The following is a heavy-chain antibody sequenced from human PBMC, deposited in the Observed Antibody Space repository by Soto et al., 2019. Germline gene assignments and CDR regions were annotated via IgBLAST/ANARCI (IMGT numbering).Heavy chain of an antibody. V-gene: IGHV1-69*02. J-gene: IGHJ4*02. CDR2: VNPIVGMS. CDR1: GGTFNFYT. D-gene: IGHD3-10*01. CDR3: ATRYGSGSTHFDY. Sequence: QVQLVQSGAEVKKPGSSVRLSCTASGGTFNFYTINWVRQAPGQRLEWVGMVNPIVGMSSSASKFQDRVTMTTDKSTNNAYMDLTSLKSEDTAAYYCATRYGSGSTHFDYWGQGTLVTVSS.